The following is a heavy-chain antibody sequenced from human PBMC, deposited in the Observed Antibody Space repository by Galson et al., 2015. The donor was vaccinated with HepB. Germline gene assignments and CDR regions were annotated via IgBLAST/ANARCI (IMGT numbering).Heavy chain of an antibody. CDR2: IIPIFGTA. D-gene: IGHD2-2*01. Sequence: SVKVSCKAPGGTFSNYAISWVRQAPRQGLEWMGGIIPIFGTANYAQKFQVRVTITADDSTSTAYMELRSLRSEDTAVYYCARVSAGRSRARYCSSTSCYHYNYYMDVWGKGTTVTVSS. CDR3: ARVSAGRSRARYCSSTSCYHYNYYMDV. J-gene: IGHJ6*03. V-gene: IGHV1-69*13. CDR1: GGTFSNYA.